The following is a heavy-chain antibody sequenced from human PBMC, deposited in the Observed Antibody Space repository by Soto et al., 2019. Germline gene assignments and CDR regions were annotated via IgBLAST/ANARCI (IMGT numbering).Heavy chain of an antibody. Sequence: QVTLKESGPVLVKPTEPLTLTCTDSGFSLSNARMGVSWIRQPPGKALEGLAHIFSNDEKSYSKSLKSRLTKAKDTSKIHVVLTMTKTDPVDTATYYRAWIVGLGAPKVGGGDFDYWGQGTLVTVSS. CDR1: GFSLSNARMG. J-gene: IGHJ4*02. D-gene: IGHD1-26*01. CDR3: AWIVGLGAPKVGGGDFDY. V-gene: IGHV2-26*04. CDR2: IFSNDEK.